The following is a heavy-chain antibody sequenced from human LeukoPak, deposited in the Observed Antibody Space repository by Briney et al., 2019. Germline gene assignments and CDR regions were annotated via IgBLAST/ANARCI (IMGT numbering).Heavy chain of an antibody. CDR1: GGSISSGDYY. CDR3: ARVGVRISASGIYYGMDV. V-gene: IGHV4-30-4*01. CDR2: IYYSGST. J-gene: IGHJ6*02. D-gene: IGHD6-13*01. Sequence: PSETLSLTCSVSGGSISSGDYYWSWIRQPPGKGLEWIGNIYYSGSTYYNPSLESRVTISVDRSKNQFSLKLSSVTAADTAVYYCARVGVRISASGIYYGMDVWGQGTTVTVSS.